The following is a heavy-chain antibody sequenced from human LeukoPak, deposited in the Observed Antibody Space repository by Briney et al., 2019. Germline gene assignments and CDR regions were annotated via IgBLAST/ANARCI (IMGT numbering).Heavy chain of an antibody. V-gene: IGHV4-59*01. CDR3: ARDEGTVVPYYFDY. J-gene: IGHJ4*02. D-gene: IGHD4-23*01. Sequence: GSLRLSCAASGFTFSSYSMNWVRQAPGKGLEWIGYIYYSGSTNYNPSLKSRVTISVDTSKNQFSLKLSSVTAADTAVYYCARDEGTVVPYYFDYWGQGTLVTVSS. CDR1: GFTFSSYS. CDR2: IYYSGST.